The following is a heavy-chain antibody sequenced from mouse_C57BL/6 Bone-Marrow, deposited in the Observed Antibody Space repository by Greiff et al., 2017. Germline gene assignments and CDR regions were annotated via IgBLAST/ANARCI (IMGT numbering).Heavy chain of an antibody. Sequence: QVQLQQSGPGLVQPSQSLSITCTVSGFSLTSYGVHWVRQSPGKGLEWLGVIWRGGSTDYNAAFMSRLSITKDNSKSQVFFKMNSLQADDTAIYYCAKGYYGSSPSYAMDYWGQGTSVTVSS. CDR3: AKGYYGSSPSYAMDY. CDR2: IWRGGST. V-gene: IGHV2-5*01. J-gene: IGHJ4*01. D-gene: IGHD1-1*01. CDR1: GFSLTSYG.